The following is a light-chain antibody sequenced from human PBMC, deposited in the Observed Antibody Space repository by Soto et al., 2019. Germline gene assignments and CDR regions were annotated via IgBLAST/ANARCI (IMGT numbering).Light chain of an antibody. CDR3: AAWYTSLKGVV. CDR2: RNN. CDR1: SSNIGSNT. V-gene: IGLV1-44*01. Sequence: QSVLTQPPSASGTPGQRVTISCSGSSSNIGSNTVNWYQQLPGTAPKLLIDRNNQRPSGVPDRFSGSKSGTSASLAFCWRQSEDDADYYCAAWYTSLKGVVFGGGTAQTV. J-gene: IGLJ2*01.